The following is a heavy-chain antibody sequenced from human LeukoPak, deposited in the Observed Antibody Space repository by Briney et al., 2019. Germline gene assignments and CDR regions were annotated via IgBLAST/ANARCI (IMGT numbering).Heavy chain of an antibody. CDR2: IYYNGTT. Sequence: ASETLSLTCTVSGGSISSYYWSWIRQPPEKGLEWIGYIYYNGTTNYNPSLKSRVTISVDTSKNQFSLKLNSVTAADTAVYYCAGQCCPAVAGTFFDYWGQGTLVTVSS. CDR1: GGSISSYY. D-gene: IGHD6-19*01. V-gene: IGHV4-59*08. CDR3: AGQCCPAVAGTFFDY. J-gene: IGHJ4*02.